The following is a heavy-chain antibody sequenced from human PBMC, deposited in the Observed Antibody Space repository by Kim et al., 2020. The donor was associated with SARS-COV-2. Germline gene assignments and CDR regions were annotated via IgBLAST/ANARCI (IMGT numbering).Heavy chain of an antibody. D-gene: IGHD3-22*01. CDR1: GYTLTHHY. V-gene: IGHV1-2*02. CDR3: VRDGNPVVILYYFDD. Sequence: ASVKVSCKASGYTLTHHYVHWVRRAPGQGLEWLGWINPDGGGTHYAQKFQGRVTMTRDTSINTVYMELSSLTSDDSAVYYCVRDGNPVVILYYFDDWGQG. J-gene: IGHJ4*02. CDR2: INPDGGGT.